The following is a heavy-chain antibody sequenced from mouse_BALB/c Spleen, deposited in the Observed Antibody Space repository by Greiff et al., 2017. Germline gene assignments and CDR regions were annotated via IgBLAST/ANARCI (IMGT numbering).Heavy chain of an antibody. Sequence: VNVVESGPGLVAPSQSLSITCTVSGFSLTSYGVHWVRQPPGKGLEWLGVIWAGGSTNYNSALMSRLSISKDNSKSQVFLKMNSLQTDDTAMYYCARDEGYDVFAYWGQGTLVTVSA. V-gene: IGHV2-9*02. CDR2: IWAGGST. J-gene: IGHJ3*01. D-gene: IGHD2-2*01. CDR1: GFSLTSYG. CDR3: ARDEGYDVFAY.